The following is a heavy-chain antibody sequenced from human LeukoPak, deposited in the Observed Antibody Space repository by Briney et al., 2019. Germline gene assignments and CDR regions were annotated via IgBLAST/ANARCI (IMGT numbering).Heavy chain of an antibody. Sequence: GGSLRLSCAASGFTFSNYEMNWVRQAPGKGLEWVSYISSSGTTIYYADSVKGRFTISRDNAKNSLYLQMNSLRAEDTAVYYCARISSAWRPSDYWGQGPLVTVS. CDR2: ISSSGTTI. V-gene: IGHV3-48*03. CDR3: ARISSAWRPSDY. CDR1: GFTFSNYE. J-gene: IGHJ4*02. D-gene: IGHD6-19*01.